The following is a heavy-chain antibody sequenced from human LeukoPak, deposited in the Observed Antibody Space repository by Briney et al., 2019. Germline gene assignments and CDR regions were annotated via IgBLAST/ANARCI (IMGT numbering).Heavy chain of an antibody. D-gene: IGHD2-21*01. Sequence: GGSLRLSCAASGFTFSSYGMHWVRQAQGKGLEGVAVISYDGSNKYYADSVKGRFTISRDNCKNTLYLQMNSLRAEDTAVYYCAKDSCGPEHAFDIWGQGTMVTVSS. CDR3: AKDSCGPEHAFDI. CDR2: ISYDGSNK. J-gene: IGHJ3*02. V-gene: IGHV3-30*18. CDR1: GFTFSSYG.